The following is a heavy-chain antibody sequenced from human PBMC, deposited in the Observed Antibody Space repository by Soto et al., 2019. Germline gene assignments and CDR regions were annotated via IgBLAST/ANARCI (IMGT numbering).Heavy chain of an antibody. CDR1: GGTFSSYT. CDR3: ASRGLQRRDAFDI. CDR2: IIPILGIA. J-gene: IGHJ3*02. D-gene: IGHD2-15*01. V-gene: IGHV1-69*02. Sequence: ASVEVSCKASGGTFSSYTISWVRQAPGQGLEWMGRIIPILGIANYAQKFQGRVTITADESTSTAYMELSSLRSEDTAVYYCASRGLQRRDAFDIWGQGTMVTVSS.